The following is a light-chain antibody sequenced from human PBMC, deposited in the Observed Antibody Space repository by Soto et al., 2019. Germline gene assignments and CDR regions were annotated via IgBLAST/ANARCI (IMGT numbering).Light chain of an antibody. CDR2: GAS. Sequence: EIVMTQSPATLSVSPGERATLSCRASQSISSNLAWYQQKPGQAPRLLIYGASSRATGLPARFSGSGSGTEFPLTIICLQSEDFPVYYCQKYNNWPYTFGQGTKLEL. CDR3: QKYNNWPYT. J-gene: IGKJ2*01. CDR1: QSISSN. V-gene: IGKV3-15*01.